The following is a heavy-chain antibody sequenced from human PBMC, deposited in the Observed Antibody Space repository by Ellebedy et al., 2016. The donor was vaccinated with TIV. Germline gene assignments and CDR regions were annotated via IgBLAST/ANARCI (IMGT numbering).Heavy chain of an antibody. CDR3: ARALDYDILTGYYLVGEYGMDV. V-gene: IGHV4-59*01. D-gene: IGHD3-9*01. CDR2: IYYSGST. Sequence: MPSETLSLTCTVSGGSISSYYWSWIRQPPGKGLEWIGFIYYSGSTNYNPSLKSRVTISVDTSKNQFSLKLSSVTAADTAVYYCARALDYDILTGYYLVGEYGMDVWGQGTTVTVSS. CDR1: GGSISSYY. J-gene: IGHJ6*02.